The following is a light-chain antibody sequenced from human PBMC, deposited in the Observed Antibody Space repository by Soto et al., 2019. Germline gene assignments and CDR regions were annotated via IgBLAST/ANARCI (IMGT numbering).Light chain of an antibody. CDR1: QSVSSY. CDR2: DAS. V-gene: IGKV3-11*01. J-gene: IGKJ4*01. CDR3: QQRSNWPLT. Sequence: EIVLTQSPATLSLSPGERATLSCRASQSVSSYLAWYQQKPGQAPRILIYDASNRATGIPARFSGSGSGTDFTLTISSLEPEDFAVYCCQQRSNWPLTFGGGTKVEIK.